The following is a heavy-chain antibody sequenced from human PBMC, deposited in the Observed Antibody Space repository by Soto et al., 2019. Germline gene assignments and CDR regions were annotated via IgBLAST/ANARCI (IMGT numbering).Heavy chain of an antibody. J-gene: IGHJ6*02. V-gene: IGHV4-31*03. D-gene: IGHD4-17*01. Sequence: QVQLQESGPGLVKPSQTLSLTCTVSGGSISSGGYSWSWIRQHPGKALEWIGYIYYSGSTYYNPSLKSRVTISVDTSKNQFSLKLSSVTAADTAVYYCARVSYGDYEGMDVWGQGTTVTVSS. CDR1: GGSISSGGYS. CDR2: IYYSGST. CDR3: ARVSYGDYEGMDV.